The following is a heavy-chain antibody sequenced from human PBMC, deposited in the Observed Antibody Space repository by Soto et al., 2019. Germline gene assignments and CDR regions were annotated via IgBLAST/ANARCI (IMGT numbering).Heavy chain of an antibody. CDR3: VRDGTKTLRDWFDP. V-gene: IGHV4-4*07. D-gene: IGHD1-1*01. CDR1: GASISGFY. CDR2: IYATGTT. Sequence: SETLSLTCTVSGASISGFYWSWIRKSAGKGLEWIGRIYATGTTDYNPSLKSRAMMSVDTSKKQFSLKLRSVTAADTAVYYCVRDGTKTLRDWFDPWGQGISVTVSS. J-gene: IGHJ5*02.